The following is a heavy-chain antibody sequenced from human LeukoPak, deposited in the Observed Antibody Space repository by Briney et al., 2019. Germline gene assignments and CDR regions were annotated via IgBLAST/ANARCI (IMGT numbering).Heavy chain of an antibody. V-gene: IGHV3-7*01. Sequence: GRSLRLSCAASGFTFSSYWMSWVRQAPGKGLEWVANVRQDGSEKYYVDSVKGRFTISRDNAKNSLYLQMNSLRAEDTAVYYCAKDPNSGGWSFDYWGQGTLVTVSS. CDR3: AKDPNSGGWSFDY. D-gene: IGHD6-19*01. CDR2: VRQDGSEK. J-gene: IGHJ4*02. CDR1: GFTFSSYW.